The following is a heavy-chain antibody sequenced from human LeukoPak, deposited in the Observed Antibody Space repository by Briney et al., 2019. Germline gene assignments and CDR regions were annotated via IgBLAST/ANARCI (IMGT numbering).Heavy chain of an antibody. D-gene: IGHD5-12*01. CDR3: ARNRGYSGDVDY. Sequence: PSQTLSLTCTVSSGSISSGDYYWRWSRQPPGRGLEWIGYIYYSGSTYYNPYLKGRVTTSVDTSTNQSSLQLSSVTAADTAVYYCARNRGYSGDVDYWGQGTLVTVSS. CDR1: SGSISSGDYY. J-gene: IGHJ4*02. CDR2: IYYSGST. V-gene: IGHV4-30-4*01.